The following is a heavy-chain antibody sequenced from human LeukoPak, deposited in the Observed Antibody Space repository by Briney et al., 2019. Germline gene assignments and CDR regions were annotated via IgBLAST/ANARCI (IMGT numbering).Heavy chain of an antibody. Sequence: ASVKVSCKASGYTFIGYYMHWVRQAPGQGLEWMGWINPNNGGTNYAQKFQGWVTMTRDTSISTAYMELSRLRSDDTAVFYCARGGAVGAILPPDAFDIWGQGTVVTVSS. V-gene: IGHV1-2*04. J-gene: IGHJ3*02. D-gene: IGHD1-26*01. CDR2: INPNNGGT. CDR1: GYTFIGYY. CDR3: ARGGAVGAILPPDAFDI.